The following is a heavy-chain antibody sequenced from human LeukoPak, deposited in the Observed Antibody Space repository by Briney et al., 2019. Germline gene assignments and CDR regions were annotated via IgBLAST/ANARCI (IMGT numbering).Heavy chain of an antibody. J-gene: IGHJ6*03. V-gene: IGHV4-39*07. Sequence: SETLSLTCTVSGGSISSSSYYWGWIRQPPGKGLEWIASTYYSGSTYYNSSLKSRVTISVDTSKNQFSLKLSSVTAADTAVYYCARLPTRGGSSSWYSKYYYYYYMDVWGKGTTVTVSS. CDR1: GGSISSSSYY. CDR2: TYYSGST. CDR3: ARLPTRGGSSSWYSKYYYYYYMDV. D-gene: IGHD6-13*01.